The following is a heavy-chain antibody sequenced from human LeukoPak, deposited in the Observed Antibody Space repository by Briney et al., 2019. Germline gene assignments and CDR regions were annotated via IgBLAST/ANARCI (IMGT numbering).Heavy chain of an antibody. J-gene: IGHJ4*02. CDR2: IFYSGST. CDR3: ASGGLVSRYLDH. Sequence: SETLSLTCAVSGGSISTSTWWTWVRQPPGKELEWIGEIFYSGSTNSNPSLKSRLTMSVDESKHEFSLKLTSVTAADTAVYYCASGGLVSRYLDHWGQGTLVTVSS. CDR1: GGSISTSTW. V-gene: IGHV4-4*02. D-gene: IGHD3-9*01.